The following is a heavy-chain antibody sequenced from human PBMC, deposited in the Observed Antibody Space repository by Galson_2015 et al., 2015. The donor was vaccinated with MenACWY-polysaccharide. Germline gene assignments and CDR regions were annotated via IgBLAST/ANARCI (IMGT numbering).Heavy chain of an antibody. CDR3: ASRLAQVGIAGYGYGMDV. V-gene: IGHV4-39*01. CDR1: GGSISSSNYY. CDR2: ISYSGST. Sequence: ETLSLTCTVSGGSISSSNYYWGWIRQSPEKGLEWIGTISYSGSTYYNPSLKSRVTISVDTSKNQFSLKLSSVTAADTAVYYCASRLAQVGIAGYGYGMDVWGRGTTVTVSS. D-gene: IGHD2-15*01. J-gene: IGHJ6*02.